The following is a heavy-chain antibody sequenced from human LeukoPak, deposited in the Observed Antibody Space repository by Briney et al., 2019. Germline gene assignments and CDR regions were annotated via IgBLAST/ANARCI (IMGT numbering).Heavy chain of an antibody. Sequence: SVTVSCAASGGTFSSYAISWVRQAPGQGLEWMGGIIPIFGTANYAQKFQGRVTITADESTSTAYMELSSLRSEDTAVYYCARSTAVQLLYYFDYWGQGTLVTVSS. D-gene: IGHD1-1*01. CDR3: ARSTAVQLLYYFDY. J-gene: IGHJ4*02. V-gene: IGHV1-69*13. CDR2: IIPIFGTA. CDR1: GGTFSSYA.